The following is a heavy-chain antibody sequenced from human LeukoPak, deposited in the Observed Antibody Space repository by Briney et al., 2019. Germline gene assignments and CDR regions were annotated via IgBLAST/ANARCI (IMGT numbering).Heavy chain of an antibody. CDR1: GFTFSSYS. J-gene: IGHJ3*02. D-gene: IGHD6-13*01. CDR2: ISSSSSYI. V-gene: IGHV3-21*01. Sequence: GGSLRLSCAASGFTFSSYSMNWVRQAPGKGLEWVSSISSSSSYIYYADSVKGRFTISRDNAKNSLYLQMNSLRAEDTAVYYCARGIAAIPPNDAFDIWGQGTMVTVSS. CDR3: ARGIAAIPPNDAFDI.